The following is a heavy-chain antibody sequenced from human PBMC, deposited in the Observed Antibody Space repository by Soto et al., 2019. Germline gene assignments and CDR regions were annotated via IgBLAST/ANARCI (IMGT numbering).Heavy chain of an antibody. CDR3: TSVPGSKTWSQSSPAPDY. V-gene: IGHV3-73*02. CDR2: IRSKTNNYAT. CDR1: GFTFSGSA. D-gene: IGHD6-13*01. J-gene: IGHJ4*02. Sequence: EVQLVESGGGLVQPGGSLKLSCAAAGFTFSGSAVHWVRQASGRGLEWVGRIRSKTNNYATEYAASVNGRFTLSRADSQHTVYPKIDRHRTEDTAMDVDTSVPGSKTWSQSSPAPDYWGQGTLVTVSS.